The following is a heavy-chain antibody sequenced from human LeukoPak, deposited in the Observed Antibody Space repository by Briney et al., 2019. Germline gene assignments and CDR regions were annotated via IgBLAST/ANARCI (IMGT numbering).Heavy chain of an antibody. J-gene: IGHJ4*02. D-gene: IGHD3-10*01. Sequence: GESLKISCKGSGYTFPSYWIAWVRQMPGKGLEWMGIMYPGDSDIRYSPSFQGQVTISADKSITTAYLQWSSLKASDTAMYYCARQDPAGEYYFDYWGQGTLVTVSS. V-gene: IGHV5-51*01. CDR1: GYTFPSYW. CDR3: ARQDPAGEYYFDY. CDR2: MYPGDSDI.